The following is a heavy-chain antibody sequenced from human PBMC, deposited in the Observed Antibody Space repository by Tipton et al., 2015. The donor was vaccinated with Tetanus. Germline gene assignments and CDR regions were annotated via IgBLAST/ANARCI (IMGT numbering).Heavy chain of an antibody. CDR1: GFIVSSHY. J-gene: IGHJ4*02. CDR2: MYSGGDT. V-gene: IGHV3-53*01. Sequence: SLRLSCVASGFIVSSHYMSWVRQAPGKGLEWVSVMYSGGDTYYVDSVKGRFSISRDNAKNTLYLQMNSLRVEDTAVYYCARDGGSSGWLAYWGQGALVTVSS. CDR3: ARDGGSSGWLAY. D-gene: IGHD6-19*01.